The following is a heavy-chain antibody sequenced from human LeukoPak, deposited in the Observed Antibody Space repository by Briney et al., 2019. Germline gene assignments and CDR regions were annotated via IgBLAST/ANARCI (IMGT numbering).Heavy chain of an antibody. CDR2: IFYSGST. CDR3: ARHASAAGTFDR. Sequence: PSETLSLTCTVTGGSIISYYWSWIRQPPGKELEWIGYIFYSGSTNYNPSLKSRVTMSVDTFRDQFSLKLTSVTAADTAVYYCARHASAAGTFDRWGQGTLVTVSS. CDR1: GGSIISYY. D-gene: IGHD6-13*01. J-gene: IGHJ5*02. V-gene: IGHV4-59*08.